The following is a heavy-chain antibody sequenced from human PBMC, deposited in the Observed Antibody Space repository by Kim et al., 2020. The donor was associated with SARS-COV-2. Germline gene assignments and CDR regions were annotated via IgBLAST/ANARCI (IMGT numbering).Heavy chain of an antibody. CDR1: GFTFSDYY. V-gene: IGHV3-11*01. J-gene: IGHJ6*03. CDR2: INSRGDTL. Sequence: GGSLRLSCAASGFTFSDYYMRWIRQAPGKGLEWVSYINSRGDTLYYADFVKGRFTISRDNAKNSLYLQMNSLAVEDTAMYYCARGSYYYYYMDVWVKATTVTVSS. CDR3: ARGSYYYYYMDV.